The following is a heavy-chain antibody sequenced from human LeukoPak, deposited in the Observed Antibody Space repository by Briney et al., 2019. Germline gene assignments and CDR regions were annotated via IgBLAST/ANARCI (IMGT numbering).Heavy chain of an antibody. V-gene: IGHV3-74*01. CDR2: INSDGGST. Sequence: GGSLRLSCTASGFTFRSYWMHWVRQAPGKGLVWVSRINSDGGSTSYADSVKGRFTISRDNAKNTLYLQMNSLRAEDTAVYYCARRIQGMAPYYFDYWGQGTLVTVSS. D-gene: IGHD5-24*01. CDR3: ARRIQGMAPYYFDY. CDR1: GFTFRSYW. J-gene: IGHJ4*02.